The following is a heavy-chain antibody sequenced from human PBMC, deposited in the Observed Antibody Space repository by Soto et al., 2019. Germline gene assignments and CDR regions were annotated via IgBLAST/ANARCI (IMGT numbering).Heavy chain of an antibody. CDR3: AKFRGGSIWPDFDY. CDR1: GFTFGSYA. CDR2: ISGSGGDT. V-gene: IGHV3-23*01. Sequence: EVQLLESGGGLVQPGGSLRVSCAASGFTFGSYAMSWVRQAPGKGLEWVSGISGSGGDTYYAPSVKGRFTISRDNSKNTLYLQMNSLTAEDTALYYCAKFRGGSIWPDFDYWGQGTLVTVSS. J-gene: IGHJ4*02. D-gene: IGHD6-13*01.